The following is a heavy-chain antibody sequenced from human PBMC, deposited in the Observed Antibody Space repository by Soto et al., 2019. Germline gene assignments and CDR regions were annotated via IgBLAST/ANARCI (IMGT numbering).Heavy chain of an antibody. CDR2: IYPGDSDT. J-gene: IGHJ6*01. CDR1: GYSFTSYW. V-gene: IGHV5-51*01. D-gene: IGHD6-25*01. Sequence: GESLKISCKGSGYSFTSYWSGWVRQMPGKGLEWMGIIYPGDSDTRYSPSFQGQVTISADKSISTAYLQWSSLKASDTAMYYGARHLRSVRGGMAVLGKGTTVPV. CDR3: ARHLRSVRGGMAV.